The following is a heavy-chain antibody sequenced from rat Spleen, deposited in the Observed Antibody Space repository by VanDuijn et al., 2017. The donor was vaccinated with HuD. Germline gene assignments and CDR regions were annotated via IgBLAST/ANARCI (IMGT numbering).Heavy chain of an antibody. J-gene: IGHJ2*01. CDR2: FIYDGTNT. Sequence: EVQLVESGGGLVQPGRSLKLSCAASGFTFSDYTMAWVRQAPKKGLEWVAAFIYDGTNTYYRDSVKGRFTISRDNAKTTLYLQMDSLRSEDTAIYYCARPTTGIPFNYWGQGVMVTVSS. CDR1: GFTFSDYT. V-gene: IGHV5-17*01. D-gene: IGHD1-9*01. CDR3: ARPTTGIPFNY.